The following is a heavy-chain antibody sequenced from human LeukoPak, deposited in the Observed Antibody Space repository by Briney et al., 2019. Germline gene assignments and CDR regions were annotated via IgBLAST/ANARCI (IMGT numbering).Heavy chain of an antibody. J-gene: IGHJ4*02. D-gene: IGHD2-2*02. Sequence: ASVKVSCKASGYTFTDYYLHWVRQAPGQGLEWMGWINPNSGGTNFARKFQGRVTVTRDTSIGTAYMELSGLRSDDTAVYYCARDCSSTSCYTSYWGQGTLVTVSS. CDR2: INPNSGGT. CDR1: GYTFTDYY. V-gene: IGHV1-2*02. CDR3: ARDCSSTSCYTSY.